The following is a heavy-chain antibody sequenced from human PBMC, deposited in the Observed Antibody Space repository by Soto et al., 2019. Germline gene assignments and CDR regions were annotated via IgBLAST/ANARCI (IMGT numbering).Heavy chain of an antibody. CDR3: ARAGYYYDSSGYNDAFDT. CDR1: GGSISSGGYY. D-gene: IGHD3-22*01. CDR2: IYYSGST. Sequence: PSETLSLTCTVSGGSISSGGYYWSWIRQHPGKGLEWIGYIYYSGSTYYNPSLKSRVTISVDTSKNQFSLKLSSVTAADAAVYYCARAGYYYDSSGYNDAFDTWGQGTMVTVSS. J-gene: IGHJ3*02. V-gene: IGHV4-31*03.